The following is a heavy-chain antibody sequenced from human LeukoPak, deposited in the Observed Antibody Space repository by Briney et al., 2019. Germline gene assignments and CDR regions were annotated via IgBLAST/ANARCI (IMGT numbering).Heavy chain of an antibody. CDR1: GFTCSSYS. J-gene: IGHJ3*02. CDR2: ISSSYI. D-gene: IGHD4-17*01. V-gene: IGHV3-21*01. Sequence: GGSLRLSCAASGFTCSSYSMNWVRQAPGKGLEWVSSISSSYIYYADSVQGRFTITRDNAKNSLYLQMNSLRAEDTAVYYCARVFRPRHYCDYVMGAFDIWGQGTMVTVSS. CDR3: ARVFRPRHYCDYVMGAFDI.